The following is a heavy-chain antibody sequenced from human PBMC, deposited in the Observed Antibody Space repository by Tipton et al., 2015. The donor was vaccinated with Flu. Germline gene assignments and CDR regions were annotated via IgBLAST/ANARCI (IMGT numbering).Heavy chain of an antibody. CDR1: GGSFSGYY. CDR3: ARGQNYYDSGTFSYYIGY. Sequence: LRLSCAVYGGSFSGYYWSWIRQSPGKGLEWIGEINQSGRPNYNPSLKNRVTISVDTSKNQFSLSLTSVTAADTAMYYCARGQNYYDSGTFSYYIGYWGQGILVTVSS. J-gene: IGHJ4*02. V-gene: IGHV4-34*01. CDR2: INQSGRP. D-gene: IGHD3-10*01.